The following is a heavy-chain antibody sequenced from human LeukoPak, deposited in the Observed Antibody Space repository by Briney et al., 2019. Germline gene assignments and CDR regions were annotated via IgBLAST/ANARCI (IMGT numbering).Heavy chain of an antibody. CDR2: IYPGDSDT. V-gene: IGHV5-51*01. J-gene: IGHJ4*02. CDR3: ARRGSYGSSPY. D-gene: IGHD6-6*01. CDR1: GYSFSSYW. Sequence: GESLKISCKGSGYSFSSYWIGWVRQMPGKGLEWMGNIYPGDSDTRYSPSSQDEVTISADKSISTACLQWSSPKASDTAIYYCARRGSYGSSPYWGQETLVTVSS.